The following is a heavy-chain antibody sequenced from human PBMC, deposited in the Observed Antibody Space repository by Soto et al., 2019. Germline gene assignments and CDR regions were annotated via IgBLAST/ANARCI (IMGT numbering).Heavy chain of an antibody. J-gene: IGHJ4*02. D-gene: IGHD2-2*01. CDR3: ARAWSISTSCYYY. CDR1: GGAFSIYA. CDR2: IIPIFGTA. Sequence: SVKVSCKASGGAFSIYAISWVRQAPGQGLEWMGGIIPIFGTANYAQKFQGRVTITADESTSTAYMELSSLRSEDTAVYYCARAWSISTSCYYYWGQGTLVTVPQ. V-gene: IGHV1-69*13.